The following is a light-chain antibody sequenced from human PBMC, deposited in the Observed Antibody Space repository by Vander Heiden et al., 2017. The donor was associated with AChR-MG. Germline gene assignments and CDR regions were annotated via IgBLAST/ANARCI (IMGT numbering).Light chain of an antibody. J-gene: IGLJ2*01. CDR2: DDS. V-gene: IGLV2-14*03. CDR3: SSYTSSSPV. CDR1: SSDIGGYNY. Sequence: HSALTPPASVPGSPAQSITIPRTGTSSDIGGYNYVSWYQHHPGKAPRLSIYDDSDRPSGVSNRFSGSQSGNTASLTISGLQTEDEADYYCSSYTSSSPVFGGGTKLTVL.